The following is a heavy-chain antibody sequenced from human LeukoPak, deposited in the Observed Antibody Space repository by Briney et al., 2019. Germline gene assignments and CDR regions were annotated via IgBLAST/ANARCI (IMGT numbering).Heavy chain of an antibody. CDR2: IYCSGST. V-gene: IGHV4-59*01. CDR1: GGSISSYY. Sequence: SETLSLTCTVSGGSISSYYWSWIRQPPGKGLEWIGYIYCSGSTNYNPSLKSRVTISVDTSKNQFSLKLSSVTAADTAVYYCARWAPTTVVTPGFDYWGQGTLVTVSS. J-gene: IGHJ4*02. D-gene: IGHD4-23*01. CDR3: ARWAPTTVVTPGFDY.